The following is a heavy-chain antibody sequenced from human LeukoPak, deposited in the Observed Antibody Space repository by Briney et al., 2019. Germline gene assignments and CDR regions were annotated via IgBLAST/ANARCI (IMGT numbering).Heavy chain of an antibody. Sequence: GGSLRLSCAASGFTFSSSAMSWVRQAPGKGLEWVSAISNNGGYTYYADPVQGRFTISRDNSKSTLCLQMNSLRAEDTAVYYCAKQLGYCSDGSCYFPYWGQGTLVTVSS. CDR1: GFTFSSSA. D-gene: IGHD2-15*01. CDR3: AKQLGYCSDGSCYFPY. V-gene: IGHV3-23*01. CDR2: ISNNGGYT. J-gene: IGHJ4*02.